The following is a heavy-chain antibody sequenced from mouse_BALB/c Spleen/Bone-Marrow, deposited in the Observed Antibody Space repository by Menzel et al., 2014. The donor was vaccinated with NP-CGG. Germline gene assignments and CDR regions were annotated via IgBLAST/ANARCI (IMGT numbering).Heavy chain of an antibody. D-gene: IGHD1-1*01. Sequence: EVNLVESGGGLVQSGGSLRLSCATSGFTFTDYYMSWVRQPPGKALEWLGSIRNKSNGYTTEYSASVKGRFTISRDNSQSILYLQMNTLRAEDSATYYCARDYYGNIYAMDYWGQGTSVTVSS. V-gene: IGHV7-3*02. CDR3: ARDYYGNIYAMDY. CDR1: GFTFTDYY. CDR2: IRNKSNGYTT. J-gene: IGHJ4*01.